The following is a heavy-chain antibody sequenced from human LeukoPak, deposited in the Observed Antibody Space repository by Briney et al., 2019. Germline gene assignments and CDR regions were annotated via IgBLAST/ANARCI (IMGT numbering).Heavy chain of an antibody. CDR2: IYPGDSDT. CDR1: GYTFTSYW. J-gene: IGHJ5*02. Sequence: TVSCTASGYTFTSYWIGWVRQMPGKGLEWMGIIYPGDSDTRYSPSFQGQVTISADKSISTAYLQWNSLKASDTAMYYCARQITYNSGWYERWGQGTLVTVSS. D-gene: IGHD6-19*01. CDR3: ARQITYNSGWYER. V-gene: IGHV5-51*01.